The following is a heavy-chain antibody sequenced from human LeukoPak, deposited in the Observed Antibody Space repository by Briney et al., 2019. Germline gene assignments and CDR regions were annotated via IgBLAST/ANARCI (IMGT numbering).Heavy chain of an antibody. V-gene: IGHV3-48*01. CDR3: ARGGITNFGVAHHDAFDI. Sequence: GGSLRLSCVASGFIVCSNFMSWVRQAPGKGLEWVSYISSSSSTIYYADSVKGRFTISRDNAKNSLYLQMNSLRAEDTAVYYCARGGITNFGVAHHDAFDIWGQGTMVTVSS. J-gene: IGHJ3*02. D-gene: IGHD3-3*01. CDR1: GFIVCSNF. CDR2: ISSSSSTI.